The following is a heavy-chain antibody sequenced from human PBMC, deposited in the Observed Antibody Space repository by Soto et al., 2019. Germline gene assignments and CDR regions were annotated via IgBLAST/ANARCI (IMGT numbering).Heavy chain of an antibody. Sequence: ASVKVSCKTSGYPFTDYFIHWVRQAPGQGLEWMGIISLYHHSTSYAQKFQGRLTVTADTSTTTVYMDLSSLTSEDSAVYWCARELYSCGGDCPYYMDYWGQGTLVTISS. CDR1: GYPFTDYF. CDR2: ISLYHHST. J-gene: IGHJ4*02. D-gene: IGHD2-21*02. CDR3: ARELYSCGGDCPYYMDY. V-gene: IGHV1-46*01.